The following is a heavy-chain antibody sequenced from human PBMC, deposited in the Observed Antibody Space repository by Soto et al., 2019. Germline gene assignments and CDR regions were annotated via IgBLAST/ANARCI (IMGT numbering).Heavy chain of an antibody. CDR3: SGRRWLQGHYGRDV. J-gene: IGHJ6*02. Sequence: QVQLVQSGAEVMKPGAPLTVSCKASGYTFTSYYMHWVRQAPGQGLESIGRINPSGGSTSYAQQFQGRVTNTRDKSKGTVYMELGSRGPEDTGVDYWSGRRWLQGHYGRDVWGQGTTVSVSS. CDR2: INPSGGST. V-gene: IGHV1-46*01. CDR1: GYTFTSYY. D-gene: IGHD3-10*01.